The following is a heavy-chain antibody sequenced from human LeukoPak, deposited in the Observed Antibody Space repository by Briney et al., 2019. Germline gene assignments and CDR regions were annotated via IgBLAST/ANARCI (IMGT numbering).Heavy chain of an antibody. Sequence: PGGSLRLSCAAPGFTFSNYAMGWGRQAPGKRLEWVSAITGDGSSTYNADSVKGRFTVSRDNSKNTLYLQMNSLRAEDTATYYCAKARIVVVTALDYWGQGTLVIVSS. D-gene: IGHD2-21*02. V-gene: IGHV3-23*01. J-gene: IGHJ4*02. CDR2: ITGDGSST. CDR1: GFTFSNYA. CDR3: AKARIVVVTALDY.